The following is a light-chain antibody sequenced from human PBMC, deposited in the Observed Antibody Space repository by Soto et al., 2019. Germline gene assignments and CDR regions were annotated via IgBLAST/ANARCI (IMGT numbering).Light chain of an antibody. V-gene: IGKV3-11*01. CDR1: QRVSNY. J-gene: IGKJ4*01. Sequence: EMGLTQSPATLSLSPGERATLSSRASQRVSNYLAWYQQKPGQAPRLLIYDASNRASGIPARFSGSGSGTDFTLTISSLDPEDFAVYYCQQRSNWPPVTFGGGTKVEIK. CDR2: DAS. CDR3: QQRSNWPPVT.